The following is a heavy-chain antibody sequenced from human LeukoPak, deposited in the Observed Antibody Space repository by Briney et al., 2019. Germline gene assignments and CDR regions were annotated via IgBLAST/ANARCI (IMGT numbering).Heavy chain of an antibody. CDR2: IYYSGST. D-gene: IGHD3-10*01. CDR3: ARRGGYMVRGVQNWFEP. CDR1: GGSISSSSYY. J-gene: IGHJ5*02. V-gene: IGHV4-39*01. Sequence: SETLSLTCTVSGGSISSSSYYWGWIRQPPGKGLEWIGSIYYSGSTYYNPSLKSRVTISVDTSKNQFSLKLSSVTAADTAVYYCARRGGYMVRGVQNWFEPWGQGTLVTVSS.